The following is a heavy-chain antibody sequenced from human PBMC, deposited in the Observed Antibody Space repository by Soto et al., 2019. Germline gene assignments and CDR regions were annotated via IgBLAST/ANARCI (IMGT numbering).Heavy chain of an antibody. V-gene: IGHV3-11*01. J-gene: IGHJ6*02. CDR1: GFTFSDYY. CDR3: ARDVDYYDSSGYYYYYDGMDV. D-gene: IGHD3-22*01. CDR2: ISSSGRTI. Sequence: GGSLRLSCAASGFTFSDYYMSWIRQAPGKGLEWVSYISSSGRTIYYADSVKGRSTITRDNAKNSLYLQMNSLRAEDTAVYYCARDVDYYDSSGYYYYYDGMDVWGQGTTVTVSS.